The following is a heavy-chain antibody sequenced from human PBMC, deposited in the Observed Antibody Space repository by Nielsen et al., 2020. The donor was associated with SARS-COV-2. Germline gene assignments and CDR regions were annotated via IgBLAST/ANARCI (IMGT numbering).Heavy chain of an antibody. CDR3: ARSYSNYEGYYYYMDV. Sequence: GESLKISCAASGFIFSSYSMNWVRQAPGKGLEWVSSISSSSSDIYYADSVKGRFTISRDNAKNSLYLQMNSLRAEDTAVYYCARSYSNYEGYYYYMDVWGKGTTVTVSS. CDR2: ISSSSSDI. J-gene: IGHJ6*03. CDR1: GFIFSSYS. V-gene: IGHV3-21*01. D-gene: IGHD4-11*01.